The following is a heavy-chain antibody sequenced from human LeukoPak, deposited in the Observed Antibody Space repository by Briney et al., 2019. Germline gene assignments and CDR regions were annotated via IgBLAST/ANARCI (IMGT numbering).Heavy chain of an antibody. CDR3: ARSGRGTYYYFDL. V-gene: IGHV1-18*01. D-gene: IGHD1-26*01. Sequence: ASVKVSCKASGYTFPNYVTSWVRQPLGQGLEWMGWISGYNGHTNYAQNLQGRVTMTTDTSTSTLYMELRSLRSDDTAVYYCARSGRGTYYYFDLWGQGTLVTVSS. J-gene: IGHJ4*02. CDR2: ISGYNGHT. CDR1: GYTFPNYV.